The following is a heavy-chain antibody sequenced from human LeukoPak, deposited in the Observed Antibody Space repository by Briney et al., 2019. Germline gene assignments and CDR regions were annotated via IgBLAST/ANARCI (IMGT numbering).Heavy chain of an antibody. V-gene: IGHV3-11*04. CDR3: AELGITMIGGV. J-gene: IGHJ6*04. D-gene: IGHD3-10*02. CDR1: GFTVSNNY. Sequence: GGSLRLSCAASGFTVSNNYMTWVRQAPGKGLEWVSYISSSGSTIYYADSVKGRFTISRDNAKNSLYLQMNSLRAEDTAVYYCAELGITMIGGVWGKGTTVTISS. CDR2: ISSSGSTI.